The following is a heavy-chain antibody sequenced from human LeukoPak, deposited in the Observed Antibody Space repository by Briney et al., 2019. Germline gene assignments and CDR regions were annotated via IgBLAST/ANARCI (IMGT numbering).Heavy chain of an antibody. J-gene: IGHJ4*02. Sequence: GGSLRLSCAASGFTFSSYGMHWVRQAPGKGLEWVAFIRYDGSNKYYADSVKGRFTISRDNSKNTLYLQMNSLRAEDTAVYYCARDRGRIAAAGLSDYWGQGTLVTVSS. CDR2: IRYDGSNK. CDR3: ARDRGRIAAAGLSDY. D-gene: IGHD6-13*01. V-gene: IGHV3-30*02. CDR1: GFTFSSYG.